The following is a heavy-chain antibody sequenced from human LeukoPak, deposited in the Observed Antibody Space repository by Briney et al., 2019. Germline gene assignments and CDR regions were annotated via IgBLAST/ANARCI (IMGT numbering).Heavy chain of an antibody. Sequence: GGSLRLSCAASGFSFSAYPMGWVRQAPGKGLQWLSGISASGDVTFHADRVKGRFAISRDNSKNTLYLQMNSLRAEDTAIYYCAKASTFGELNRPFDYWGQGTPVTVS. CDR1: GFSFSAYP. J-gene: IGHJ4*02. CDR2: ISASGDVT. CDR3: AKASTFGELNRPFDY. V-gene: IGHV3-23*01. D-gene: IGHD3-10*01.